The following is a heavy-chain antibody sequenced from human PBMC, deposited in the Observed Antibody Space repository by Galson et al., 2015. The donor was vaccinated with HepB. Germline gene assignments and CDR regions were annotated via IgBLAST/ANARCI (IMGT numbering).Heavy chain of an antibody. CDR2: INPSGGST. D-gene: IGHD4-17*01. CDR1: GYTFTSYY. CDR3: ARINPPNDYGDYGERIDAFDI. V-gene: IGHV1-46*01. J-gene: IGHJ3*02. Sequence: SVKVSCKASGYTFTSYYMHWVRQAPGQGLEWMGIINPSGGSTSYAQKFQGRVTMTRDTSTSTVYMELSSLRSEDTAVYYCARINPPNDYGDYGERIDAFDIWGQGTMVTVSS.